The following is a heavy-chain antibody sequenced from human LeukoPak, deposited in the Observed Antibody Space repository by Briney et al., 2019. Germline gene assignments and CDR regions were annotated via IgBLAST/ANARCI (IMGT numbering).Heavy chain of an antibody. J-gene: IGHJ4*02. Sequence: GSLRLSCAASGFAVSDYYMSWVRQAPGKGLEWVSVIYRGGDTYYADSVKGRFTISRDDSKNTVYLQMNSLRAEDTAFYYCAKNTILVATENWGQGTLVTVSS. CDR2: IYRGGDT. V-gene: IGHV3-53*01. CDR1: GFAVSDYY. CDR3: AKNTILVATEN. D-gene: IGHD5-12*01.